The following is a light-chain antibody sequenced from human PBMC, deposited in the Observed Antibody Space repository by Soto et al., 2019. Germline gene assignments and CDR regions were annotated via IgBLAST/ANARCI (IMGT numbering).Light chain of an antibody. CDR1: QNIGTS. J-gene: IGKJ1*01. CDR3: QQYKSYWT. Sequence: DIQMTQSPSTLSASVGGRVTVPCRASQNIGTSLAWYQQTPGKAPKLLISDASTLESGVPSRFGGSGSGTEFTLTINSLQPDDFATYYCQQYKSYWTFGQGTKVDIK. CDR2: DAS. V-gene: IGKV1-5*01.